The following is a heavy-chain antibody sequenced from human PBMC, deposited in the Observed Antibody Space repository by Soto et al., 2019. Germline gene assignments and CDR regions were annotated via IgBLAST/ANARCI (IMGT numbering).Heavy chain of an antibody. CDR1: GYSISSGYY. V-gene: IGHV4-38-2*02. J-gene: IGHJ6*02. Sequence: SETLSLTCAVSGYSISSGYYWGWIRQPPGKGLEWIGSIYHSGSTYYNPSLKSRVTISVDTSKNQFSLKLSSVTAADTAVYYCARDNGTGNDFLAGGGYYYGMDVWGQGTTVTVSS. CDR2: IYHSGST. CDR3: ARDNGTGNDFLAGGGYYYGMDV. D-gene: IGHD3-3*01.